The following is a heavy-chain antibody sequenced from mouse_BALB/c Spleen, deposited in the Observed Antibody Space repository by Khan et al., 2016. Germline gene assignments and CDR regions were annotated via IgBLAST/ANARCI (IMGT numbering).Heavy chain of an antibody. J-gene: IGHJ1*01. D-gene: IGHD2-2*01. Sequence: QVQLQQSGPELVKPGASVKMPCKASGYSFTSDYIHWVKQRPGQGLEWIGWIFPGSGITRYNEKFKGKATLKADTSSSTVDMQFSSLTSEDSAVYLCARGPYAYDWYFDVWGAGTTVTVSS. V-gene: IGHV1-66*01. CDR1: GYSFTSDY. CDR2: IFPGSGIT. CDR3: ARGPYAYDWYFDV.